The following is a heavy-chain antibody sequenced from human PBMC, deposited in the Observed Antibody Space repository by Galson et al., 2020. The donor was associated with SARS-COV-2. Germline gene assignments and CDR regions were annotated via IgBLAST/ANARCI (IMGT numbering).Heavy chain of an antibody. CDR3: ARVGSGSYYAADY. Sequence: SETLSLTCTVSGYSISSGYYWGWIRQPPGKGLEWIGSIYHSGSTYYNPSLKSRVTISVDPSKNQFSLKLSSVTAADTAVYYCARVGSGSYYAADYWCQGTLVTVAS. CDR1: GYSISSGYY. J-gene: IGHJ4*02. CDR2: IYHSGST. D-gene: IGHD1-26*01. V-gene: IGHV4-38-2*02.